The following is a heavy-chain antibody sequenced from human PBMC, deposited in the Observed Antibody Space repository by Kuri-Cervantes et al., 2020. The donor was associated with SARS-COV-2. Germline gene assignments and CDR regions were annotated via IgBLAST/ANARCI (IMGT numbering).Heavy chain of an antibody. Sequence: LSLPCAASGFTFSNAWMSWVRQAPGKGLEWVGRIKSKTDGGTTDYAAPVKGRFTISRDDSKNTLYLQMNSLKTEDTAVYYCTTVFVQTIRYYYYYGMDVWGQGTTVTVSS. J-gene: IGHJ6*02. CDR2: IKSKTDGGTT. D-gene: IGHD5-24*01. V-gene: IGHV3-15*01. CDR3: TTVFVQTIRYYYYYGMDV. CDR1: GFTFSNAW.